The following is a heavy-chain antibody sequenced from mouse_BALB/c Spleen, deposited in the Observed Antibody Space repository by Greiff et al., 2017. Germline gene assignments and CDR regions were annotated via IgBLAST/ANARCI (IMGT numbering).Heavy chain of an antibody. CDR3: ARDGFAY. CDR2: IDPANGNT. CDR1: GFNIKDTY. V-gene: IGHV14-3*02. Sequence: EVKLMESGAELVKPGASVKLSCTASGFNIKDTYMHWVKQRPEQGLEWIGRIDPANGNTKYDPKFQGKATITADTSSNTAYLQLSSLTSEDSAVYYCARDGFAYWGQGTLVTVSA. J-gene: IGHJ3*01.